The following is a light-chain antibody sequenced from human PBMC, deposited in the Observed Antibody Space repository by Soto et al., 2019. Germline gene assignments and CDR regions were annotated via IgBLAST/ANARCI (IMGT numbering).Light chain of an antibody. V-gene: IGKV3-20*01. Sequence: IVLTQSPGTLSLSPGETATLSCRASQTVNSDCLAWFQQRPGQAPRLLIFATSRRATDIPDRFSGSGSGTDFTLAIRRLEPEDFAVYYCHQFGYSPRTFGQGTKVDIK. CDR3: HQFGYSPRT. CDR1: QTVNSDC. J-gene: IGKJ1*01. CDR2: ATS.